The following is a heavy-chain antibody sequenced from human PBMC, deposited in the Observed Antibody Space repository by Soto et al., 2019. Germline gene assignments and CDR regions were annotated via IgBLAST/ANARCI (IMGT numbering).Heavy chain of an antibody. CDR2: VIPLFNTP. Sequence: QVQLVRSGAEVKKPGSSAKVSCKASGGTFNTFAFTWVRQAPGQGFEWMGGVIPLFNTPDYAQKFQGRVTITGDESTSTGYLELSGLSSDDTAVYFCGLASKWELVGYFYGMDVWGQGTTVIVSS. CDR3: GLASKWELVGYFYGMDV. D-gene: IGHD1-26*01. J-gene: IGHJ6*02. CDR1: GGTFNTFA. V-gene: IGHV1-69*01.